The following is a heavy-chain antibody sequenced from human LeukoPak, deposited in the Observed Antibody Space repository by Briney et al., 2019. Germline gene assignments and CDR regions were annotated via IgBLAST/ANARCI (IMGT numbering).Heavy chain of an antibody. CDR3: ARDNSVRDEAWWFNP. D-gene: IGHD5-24*01. Sequence: ASVKLSCKAFGYTFTSNYMHWLRQAAGEEPEWMRVISPSGGSTTYAQKFQGRVTLTRDMSTSTDYLELSSLRSEDTAVYYCARDNSVRDEAWWFNPWGQGTLVTVSS. J-gene: IGHJ5*02. CDR1: GYTFTSNY. V-gene: IGHV1-46*01. CDR2: ISPSGGST.